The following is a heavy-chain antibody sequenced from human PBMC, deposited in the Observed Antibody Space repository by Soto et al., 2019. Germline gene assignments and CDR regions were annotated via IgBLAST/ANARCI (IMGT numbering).Heavy chain of an antibody. D-gene: IGHD6-13*01. CDR1: GYTFTGYA. CDR2: INAGNGNT. CDR3: ARADSWGLRWFDP. J-gene: IGHJ5*02. Sequence: ASVKVSCKASGYTFTGYAMHWVRQAPGQRLEWMGWINAGNGNTKYSQKFQGRVTITRDTSASTAYMELSSLRSEDTAVYYCARADSWGLRWFDPWGQGTLVTVSS. V-gene: IGHV1-3*01.